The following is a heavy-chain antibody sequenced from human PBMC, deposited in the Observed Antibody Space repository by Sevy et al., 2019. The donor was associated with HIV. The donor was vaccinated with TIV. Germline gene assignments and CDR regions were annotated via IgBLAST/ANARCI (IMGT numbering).Heavy chain of an antibody. J-gene: IGHJ4*02. CDR3: ARYAYDSNFDY. CDR1: GFTFSNYW. D-gene: IGHD3-16*01. Sequence: RGSLRLSCAASGFTFSNYWMHWVRQVPGKGPTWVSNIRGDGTTTVYADSVKGRFTISRDNAKNTLYLQMNNLRAEDTATYYCARYAYDSNFDYWGQGTLVTVSS. CDR2: IRGDGTTT. V-gene: IGHV3-74*01.